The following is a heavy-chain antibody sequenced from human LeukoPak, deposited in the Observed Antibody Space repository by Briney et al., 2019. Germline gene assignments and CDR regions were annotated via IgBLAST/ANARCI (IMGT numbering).Heavy chain of an antibody. D-gene: IGHD3-22*01. CDR2: IYTSGST. CDR1: GGSISSYY. Sequence: SETLSLTCTVSGGSISSYYWSWLRQPAGKGLEWIGRIYTSGSTNYNPSLKSRVNMSVDTSKTQFSLKLSSVTAADTAVYYCARTSQYYYDSSGYYFFDYWGQGTLVTVSS. V-gene: IGHV4-4*07. J-gene: IGHJ4*02. CDR3: ARTSQYYYDSSGYYFFDY.